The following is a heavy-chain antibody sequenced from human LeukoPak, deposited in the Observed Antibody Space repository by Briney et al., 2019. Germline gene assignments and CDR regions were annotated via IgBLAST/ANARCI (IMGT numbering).Heavy chain of an antibody. J-gene: IGHJ4*02. CDR3: AKDRGYNILTGYSKGHYFDY. CDR2: IRYDETNK. CDR1: GFTFSNYG. Sequence: GGSLRLSCAASGFTFSNYGIHWVRQAPGKGLEWVAFIRYDETNKYYADPVKGRFTISRDNSKNTLNLQMNSLKTEDTAVYYCAKDRGYNILTGYSKGHYFDYWGQGTLVTVSS. V-gene: IGHV3-30*02. D-gene: IGHD3-9*01.